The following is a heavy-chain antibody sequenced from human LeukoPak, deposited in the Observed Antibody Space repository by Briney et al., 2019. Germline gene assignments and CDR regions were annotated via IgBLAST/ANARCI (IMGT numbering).Heavy chain of an antibody. CDR1: GFSFSSYG. CDR3: AKGSGDSSAWFQLFDY. J-gene: IGHJ4*02. D-gene: IGHD6-19*01. Sequence: PGGSLRLSCAASGFSFSSYGMHWGRQAPGKGLEWVSTISGSGSTYYADSVKGRFTISRDNSKNTLYLQMNSLRAEDTAVYYCAKGSGDSSAWFQLFDYWGQGTLVTVSS. CDR2: ISGSGST. V-gene: IGHV3-23*01.